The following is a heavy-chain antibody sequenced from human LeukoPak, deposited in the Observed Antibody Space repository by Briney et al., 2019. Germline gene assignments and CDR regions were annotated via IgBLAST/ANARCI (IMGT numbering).Heavy chain of an antibody. D-gene: IGHD3-22*01. J-gene: IGHJ4*02. CDR1: GFTFSNFW. V-gene: IGHV3-23*01. CDR2: ISGSGGST. CDR3: AKGRSYDSSGYYH. Sequence: GGSLRLSCAASGFTFSNFWMSWVRQAPGKGLEWVSAISGSGGSTYYADSVKGRFTISRDNSKNTLYLQMNSLRAEDTAVYNCAKGRSYDSSGYYHWGQGTLVTVSS.